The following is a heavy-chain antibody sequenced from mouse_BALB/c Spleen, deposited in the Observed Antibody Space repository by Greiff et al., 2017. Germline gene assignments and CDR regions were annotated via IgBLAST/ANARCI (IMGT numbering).Heavy chain of an antibody. D-gene: IGHD2-4*01. Sequence: VMLVESGPGLVAPSQSLSITCTVSGFSFTGYGVNWVRQPPGKGLEWLGMIWGDGSTDYNSALKSRLSISKDNSKSQVFLKMNSLQTDDTARYYCARDRVITTVYYAMDYWGQGTSVTVSA. V-gene: IGHV2-6-7*01. CDR1: GFSFTGYG. CDR2: IWGDGST. J-gene: IGHJ4*01. CDR3: ARDRVITTVYYAMDY.